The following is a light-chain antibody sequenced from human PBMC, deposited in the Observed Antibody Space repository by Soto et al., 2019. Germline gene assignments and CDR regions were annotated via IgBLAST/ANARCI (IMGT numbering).Light chain of an antibody. CDR1: RSLLHTDGKTY. V-gene: IGKV2-29*02. CDR2: EVS. J-gene: IGKJ5*01. Sequence: EIVMTQTPLRLSVTPGQPASISCKSSRSLLHTDGKTYLYWYQQKSGQPPQLLIYEVSRRFSRVPDRFSCSGSVTDFTLKISRVEAEDVGVYDCMQGIQVPITFGQGTRLETK. CDR3: MQGIQVPIT.